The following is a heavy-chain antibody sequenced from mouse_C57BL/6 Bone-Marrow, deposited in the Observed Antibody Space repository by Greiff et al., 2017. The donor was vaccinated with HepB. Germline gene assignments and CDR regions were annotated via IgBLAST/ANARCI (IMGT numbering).Heavy chain of an antibody. D-gene: IGHD2-4*01. CDR3: ERHEDRDDYDRYYAMDY. CDR2: FYPGSGSI. Sequence: VQVVESGAELVKPGASVKLSCKASGYTFTEYTIHWVKQRSGQGLEWIGWFYPGSGSIKYNEKFKDKATLTADKSSSTVYMEISRLTSEDSAVYYSERHEDRDDYDRYYAMDYWGQGNSVTVSS. J-gene: IGHJ4*01. V-gene: IGHV1-62-2*01. CDR1: GYTFTEYT.